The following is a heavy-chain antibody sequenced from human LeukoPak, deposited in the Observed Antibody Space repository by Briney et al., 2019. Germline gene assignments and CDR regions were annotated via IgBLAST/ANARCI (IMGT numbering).Heavy chain of an antibody. CDR3: AKTYNWKFDY. D-gene: IGHD1-20*01. V-gene: IGHV1-69*13. Sequence: GASVKVSCKASGGTFSGYAISWVRQAPGQGLEWMGGIIPIFGTANYAQKFQGRVTITADESTSTAYMELSSLRSEDTAVYYCAKTYNWKFDYWGQGTLVTVSS. CDR1: GGTFSGYA. J-gene: IGHJ4*02. CDR2: IIPIFGTA.